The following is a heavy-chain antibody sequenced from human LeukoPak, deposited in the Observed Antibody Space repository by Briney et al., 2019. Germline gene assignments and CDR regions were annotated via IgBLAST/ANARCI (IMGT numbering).Heavy chain of an antibody. CDR3: ARTLSSVGYTYGYFDL. V-gene: IGHV4-39*01. Sequence: SETLSLTCTVSGGSISSSSYYWGWIRQPPGKGLEWIGNIYYNGNTYYNPSLKSRVTISADTSKNQFSLKLTSVTAADTAVYHCARTLSSVGYTYGYFDLWGQGTLVTVSP. CDR2: IYYNGNT. D-gene: IGHD5-18*01. CDR1: GGSISSSSYY. J-gene: IGHJ4*02.